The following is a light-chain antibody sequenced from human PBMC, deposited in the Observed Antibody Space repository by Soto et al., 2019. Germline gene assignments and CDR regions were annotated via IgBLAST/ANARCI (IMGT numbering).Light chain of an antibody. J-gene: IGKJ1*01. Sequence: IQMTQSPSTLSASVGGRVTLTCRASQSINAWLAWYQQKPGKAPKILIYDASSLESGVPSRFSGIGSGTEFTLTISSLQPDDFATYYCQQYNSYSTFGQGTKVDIK. CDR3: QQYNSYST. CDR2: DAS. CDR1: QSINAW. V-gene: IGKV1-5*01.